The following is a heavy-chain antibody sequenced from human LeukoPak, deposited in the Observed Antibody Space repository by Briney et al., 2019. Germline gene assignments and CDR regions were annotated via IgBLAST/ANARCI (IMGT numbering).Heavy chain of an antibody. CDR2: ISGTGGST. CDR1: GFTFSSYA. V-gene: IGHV3-23*01. Sequence: GGSLRLSCAASGFTFSSYAMSWVRQAPGKGLEWVSGISGTGGSTYYADSVKGRFTISRDIPKNTLYLQMNSLRAEDTAVYYCARDLRDSSGYYAYFDYWGQGTLVTVSS. CDR3: ARDLRDSSGYYAYFDY. J-gene: IGHJ4*02. D-gene: IGHD3-22*01.